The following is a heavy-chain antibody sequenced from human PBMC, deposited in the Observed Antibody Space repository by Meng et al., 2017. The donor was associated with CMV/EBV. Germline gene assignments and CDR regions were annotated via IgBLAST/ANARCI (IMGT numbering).Heavy chain of an antibody. CDR1: GGSFSGYY. CDR3: ARVCYYDSSGYYYEGAYYFDY. CDR2: INHSGST. V-gene: IGHV4-34*01. Sequence: QTPSLTRAVYGGSFSGYYWSWSRQPPGKGLEWIGEINHSGSTNYNPSLKSRVTISVDTSKNQFSLKLSSVTAADTAVYYCARVCYYDSSGYYYEGAYYFDYWGQGTLVTVSS. D-gene: IGHD3-22*01. J-gene: IGHJ4*02.